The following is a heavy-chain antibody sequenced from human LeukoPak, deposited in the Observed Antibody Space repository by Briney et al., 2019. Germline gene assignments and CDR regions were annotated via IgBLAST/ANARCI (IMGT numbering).Heavy chain of an antibody. CDR1: GGSIISNY. D-gene: IGHD3-22*01. CDR2: IYGSGIT. Sequence: SETLSLTCTVSGGSIISNYWSWIRQSAGTGLEWIGRIYGSGITDYNPSRRSRVTMSLDTSRKQFSLRLTSVTAADTAVYYCARLKFYDSTGYSPGYYMDVWGKGTTVSVFS. V-gene: IGHV4-4*07. J-gene: IGHJ6*03. CDR3: ARLKFYDSTGYSPGYYMDV.